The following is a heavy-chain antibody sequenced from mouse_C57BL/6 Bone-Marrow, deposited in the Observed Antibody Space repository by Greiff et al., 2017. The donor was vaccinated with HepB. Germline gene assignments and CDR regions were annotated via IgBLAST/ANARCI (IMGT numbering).Heavy chain of an antibody. CDR3: TSYYDSAWFAY. CDR1: GFTFSNYW. CDR2: IRLKSDNYAT. J-gene: IGHJ3*01. D-gene: IGHD2-4*01. Sequence: EVKVVESGGGLVQPGGSMKLSCVASGFTFSNYWMNWVRQSPEKGLEWVAQIRLKSDNYATHYAESVKGRFTISRDDSKSSVYLQMNNLRAEDTGIYYCTSYYDSAWFAYWGQGTLVTVSA. V-gene: IGHV6-3*01.